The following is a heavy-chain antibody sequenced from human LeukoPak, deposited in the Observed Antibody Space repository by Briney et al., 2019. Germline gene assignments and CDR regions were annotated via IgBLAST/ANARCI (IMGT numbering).Heavy chain of an antibody. CDR1: GGSVSGHF. V-gene: IGHV4-59*08. CDR2: IHSTGST. J-gene: IGHJ3*01. Sequence: PSGTLSLTCAVSGGSVSGHFWSWIRQPPGKGLEWIGFIHSTGSTNYNPSLRSRVTMSIDTSTNQFSLKLTSVIAADTALFYCARYHCPGGICDGFDVWGQGTMVTVSS. D-gene: IGHD2-8*02. CDR3: ARYHCPGGICDGFDV.